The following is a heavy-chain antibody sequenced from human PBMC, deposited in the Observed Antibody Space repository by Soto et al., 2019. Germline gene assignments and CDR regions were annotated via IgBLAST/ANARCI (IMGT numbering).Heavy chain of an antibody. V-gene: IGHV1-8*01. CDR1: GYNFISSN. J-gene: IGHJ5*02. D-gene: IGHD6-19*01. CDR3: ARAVGIAVTGLDL. CDR2: MNPSNGNA. Sequence: QEQLVQSGAEVKRPGASVKVSCRASGYNFISSNINWVRQAAGQGPEWMGWMNPSNGNAAFARNFQGRVSLTRDISTDTAYMELGGLSSGDTASYYCARAVGIAVTGLDLWGPGTLVTVSS.